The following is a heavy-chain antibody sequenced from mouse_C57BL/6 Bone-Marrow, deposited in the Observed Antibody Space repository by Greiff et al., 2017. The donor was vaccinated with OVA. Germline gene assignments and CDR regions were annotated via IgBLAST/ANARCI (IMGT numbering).Heavy chain of an antibody. D-gene: IGHD1-1*01. CDR2: ISYDGSN. CDR3: ARDDYGSHY. V-gene: IGHV3-6*01. J-gene: IGHJ2*01. Sequence: EVQLQQSGPGLVKPSQSLSLTCSVTGYSITSGYYWNWIRQFPGNKLEWMGYISYDGSNNYNPSLKNRISITRDTSKNQFFLKLNSVTTEDTATYYCARDDYGSHYWGQGTTLTVSS. CDR1: GYSITSGYY.